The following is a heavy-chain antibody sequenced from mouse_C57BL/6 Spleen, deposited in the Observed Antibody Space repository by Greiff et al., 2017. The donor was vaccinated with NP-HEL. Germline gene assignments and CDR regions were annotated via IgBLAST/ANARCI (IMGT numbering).Heavy chain of an antibody. J-gene: IGHJ4*01. CDR1: GFSLTSYG. CDR2: IWSGGST. CDR3: ARSSTYYAMDY. Sequence: QVQLQQSGPGLVQPSQSLSITCTVSGFSLTSYGVHWVRQSPGKGLEWLGVIWSGGSTAYNAAFISRLSISKDNSKSQVFFKMNSLQADDTAIYYCARSSTYYAMDYWGQGTSVTVSS. D-gene: IGHD2-1*01. V-gene: IGHV2-2*01.